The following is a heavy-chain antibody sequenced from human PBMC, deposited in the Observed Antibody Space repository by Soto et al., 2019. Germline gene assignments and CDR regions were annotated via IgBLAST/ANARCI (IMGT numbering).Heavy chain of an antibody. CDR1: GGSIRSNNW. V-gene: IGHV4-4*02. CDR2: INHSGST. D-gene: IGHD3-10*01. CDR3: ARHSPPFFYGSGPWDV. J-gene: IGHJ6*02. Sequence: PSETLSLTCAVSGGSIRSNNWWSWVRQPPGKGLEWIGEINHSGSTNYNPSLKSRVTISVDTSKNQFSLKLSSLIAADTAVYYCARHSPPFFYGSGPWDVWGQGTTVTVSS.